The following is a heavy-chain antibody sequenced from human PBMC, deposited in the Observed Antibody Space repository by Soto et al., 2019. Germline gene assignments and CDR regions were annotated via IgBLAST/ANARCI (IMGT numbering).Heavy chain of an antibody. CDR1: GGSISSGDYY. J-gene: IGHJ5*02. Sequence: PSETLSLTCTVSGGSISSGDYYWSWIRQPPGKGLEWIGYIYYGGSTYYNPSLKSRVTISVDTSKNQFSLKLSSVTAADTAVYYCARATYCGGDCYISGGWFDPWGQGTLVTVSS. D-gene: IGHD2-21*02. V-gene: IGHV4-30-4*01. CDR2: IYYGGST. CDR3: ARATYCGGDCYISGGWFDP.